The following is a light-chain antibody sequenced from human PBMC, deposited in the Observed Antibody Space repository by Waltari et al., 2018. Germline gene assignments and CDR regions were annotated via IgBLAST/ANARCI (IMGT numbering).Light chain of an antibody. Sequence: DIQLTPSPSFPSASVGDRVTSTRRTSHGSSSYLAWYQQKPGKAPKFMIYTASTLHSAVPSRFSGSGSGTAFTRTISSLQPEDFATYYCQQLNSYPPMFTFSPGTKVDIK. CDR3: QQLNSYPPMFT. CDR1: HGSSSY. CDR2: TAS. V-gene: IGKV1-9*01. J-gene: IGKJ3*01.